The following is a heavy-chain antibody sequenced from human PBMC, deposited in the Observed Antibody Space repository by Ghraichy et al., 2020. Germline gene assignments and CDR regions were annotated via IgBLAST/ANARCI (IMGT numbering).Heavy chain of an antibody. V-gene: IGHV3-23*01. D-gene: IGHD3-16*01. CDR2: ISGSGGST. Sequence: GGSLRLSCAASGFTFSSYAMNWVRQAPGKGLEWVSAISGSGGSTYYADSVKGRFTISRDNSKNTLYLQMNSLRAEDTAVYYCAKLRGALAGGIRIWFDPWGQGTLVTVSS. CDR1: GFTFSSYA. J-gene: IGHJ5*02. CDR3: AKLRGALAGGIRIWFDP.